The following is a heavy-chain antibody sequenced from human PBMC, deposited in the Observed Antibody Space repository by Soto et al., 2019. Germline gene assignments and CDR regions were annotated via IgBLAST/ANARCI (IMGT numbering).Heavy chain of an antibody. D-gene: IGHD3-10*01. J-gene: IGHJ4*02. V-gene: IGHV3-23*01. CDR3: APGRWWFGELRLY. CDR2: ISGSGGST. CDR1: GFTFSSYA. Sequence: GGSLRLSCAASGFTFSSYAMSWVRQAPGKGLEWVSAISGSGGSTYYADSVKGRFTISRDNSKNTLYLQMNSLRAEDTAVYYCAPGRWWFGELRLYWGQGTLVTVSS.